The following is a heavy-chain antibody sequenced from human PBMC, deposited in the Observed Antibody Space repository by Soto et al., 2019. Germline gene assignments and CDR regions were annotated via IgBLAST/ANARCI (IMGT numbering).Heavy chain of an antibody. CDR1: GGSVNSDFYY. CDR2: IYYTGST. Sequence: QVQLQESGPGLVKPSETLSLTCTVSGGSVNSDFYYWSWIRQPPGKGLEWIGYIYYTGSTNYNPSLKSRVTISLDTSRNQFSLKLSSVTAADTAVFYCAREYSNSPEAFDYWGQGALVTVSS. V-gene: IGHV4-61*01. J-gene: IGHJ4*02. CDR3: AREYSNSPEAFDY. D-gene: IGHD6-6*01.